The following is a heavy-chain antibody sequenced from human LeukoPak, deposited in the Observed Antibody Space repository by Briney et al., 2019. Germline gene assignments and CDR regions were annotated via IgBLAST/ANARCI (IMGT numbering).Heavy chain of an antibody. CDR2: IYTSGST. CDR1: GGSISSYY. D-gene: IGHD1-26*01. J-gene: IGHJ4*02. CDR3: ARDIVGATFYYFDY. Sequence: SETLSLTYTVSGGSISSYYWSWIRQPAGKGLEWIGRIYTSGSTNYNPSLKSRVTMSVDTSKNQFSLKLSSVTAADTAVYYCARDIVGATFYYFDYWGQGTLVTVSS. V-gene: IGHV4-4*07.